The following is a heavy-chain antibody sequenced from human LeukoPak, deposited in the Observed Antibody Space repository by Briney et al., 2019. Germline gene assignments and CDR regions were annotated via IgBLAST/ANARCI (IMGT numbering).Heavy chain of an antibody. CDR1: GYSISSGYY. J-gene: IGHJ6*03. CDR2: IYHSGST. D-gene: IGHD6-13*01. Sequence: PSETLSLTCTVSGYSISSGYYWGWIRQPPGKGLEWIGSIYHSGSTYYNPSLNSRVTISVDTSKNQFSLKLSSVTAADTAVYYCARGGQQLRYYYYMDVWGKGTTVTVSS. CDR3: ARGGQQLRYYYYMDV. V-gene: IGHV4-38-2*02.